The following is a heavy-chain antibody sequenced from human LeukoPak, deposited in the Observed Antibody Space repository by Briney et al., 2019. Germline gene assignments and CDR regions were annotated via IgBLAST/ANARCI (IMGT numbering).Heavy chain of an antibody. CDR2: ISVYNGNT. D-gene: IGHD3-3*01. CDR3: ARALTIFGVVIMGY. CDR1: GYTFTSYG. Sequence: ASVKVSCKASGYTFTSYGISWARQAPGQGLEWMGWISVYNGNTNYAQKLQGRVTMTTDTSTSTAYMELRSLRSDDTAVYYCARALTIFGVVIMGYWGQGTLVTVSS. V-gene: IGHV1-18*01. J-gene: IGHJ4*02.